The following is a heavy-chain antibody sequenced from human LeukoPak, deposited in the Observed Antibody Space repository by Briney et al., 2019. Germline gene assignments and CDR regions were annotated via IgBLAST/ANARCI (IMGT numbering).Heavy chain of an antibody. D-gene: IGHD5-24*01. CDR2: ISSSSSYI. CDR1: GFTFSSYS. J-gene: IGHJ4*02. Sequence: KPGGSLRLSCAASGFTFSSYSMNWVRQAPGKGLEWVSSISSSSSYIYYADSAKGRFTISRDNAKNSLYLQMNSLRAEDTAVYYCARDRDGYNSDYWGQGTLVTVSS. CDR3: ARDRDGYNSDY. V-gene: IGHV3-21*01.